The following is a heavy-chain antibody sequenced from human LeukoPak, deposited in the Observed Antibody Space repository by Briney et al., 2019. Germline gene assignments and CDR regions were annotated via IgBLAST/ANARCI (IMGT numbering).Heavy chain of an antibody. J-gene: IGHJ4*02. D-gene: IGHD3-9*01. Sequence: SETLSLTCAVYGGSFSGYYWSWIRQPPGKGLEWIGEINRSGSTNYNPSLKSRVTISVDTSKNQFSLKLSSVTAADTAVYYCARGPLRYFDWGEYFDYWGQGTLVTVSS. CDR1: GGSFSGYY. CDR2: INRSGST. V-gene: IGHV4-34*01. CDR3: ARGPLRYFDWGEYFDY.